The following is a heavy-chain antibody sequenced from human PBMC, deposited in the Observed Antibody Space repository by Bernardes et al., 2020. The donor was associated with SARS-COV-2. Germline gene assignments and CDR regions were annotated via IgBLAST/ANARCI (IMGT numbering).Heavy chain of an antibody. D-gene: IGHD6-13*01. V-gene: IGHV3-66*04. CDR1: GFTVSSSY. CDR2: IYRGGQT. CDR3: ARRYSTNWAHDC. Sequence: GSLRLSCAASGFTVSSSYMTWVRQAPGKGLEWVSVIYRGGQTYYADSVKGRFTISRDNSKNSLYLQMNSLRAEDTAVYYCARRYSTNWAHDCWDQGTLVTVSS. J-gene: IGHJ4*02.